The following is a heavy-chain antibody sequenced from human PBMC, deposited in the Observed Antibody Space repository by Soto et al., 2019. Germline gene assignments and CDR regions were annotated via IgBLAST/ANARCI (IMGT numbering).Heavy chain of an antibody. CDR2: IYYSGST. V-gene: IGHV4-39*01. CDR1: GGSISSSSYY. Sequence: SETLSLTCTVSGGSISSSSYYWGWIRQPPGKGLEWIGSIYYSGSTYYNQSLKSRVTISVDTSKNQFSLKLSSVTAADTAVYYCARQQLGNNWFDPWGQGTLVTVSS. CDR3: ARQQLGNNWFDP. D-gene: IGHD6-13*01. J-gene: IGHJ5*02.